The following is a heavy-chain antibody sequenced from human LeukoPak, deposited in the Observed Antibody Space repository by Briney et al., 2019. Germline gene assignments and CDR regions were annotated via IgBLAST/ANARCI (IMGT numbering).Heavy chain of an antibody. CDR3: AKAEGYDILTGLDY. D-gene: IGHD3-9*01. J-gene: IGHJ4*02. V-gene: IGHV3-23*01. Sequence: GGSLRLSCATSGFTFSSYAMSWVRQAPGKGLEWVSGIGASGGSTYYADSVKGRFNISRDNSKNTLYLQMNSLRTEDTAVYYCAKAEGYDILTGLDYWGQGTLVTVSS. CDR1: GFTFSSYA. CDR2: IGASGGST.